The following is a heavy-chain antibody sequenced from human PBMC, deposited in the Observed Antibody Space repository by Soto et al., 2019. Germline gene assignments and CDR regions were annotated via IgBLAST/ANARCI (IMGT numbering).Heavy chain of an antibody. CDR1: GFTFSNSW. V-gene: IGHV3-15*07. D-gene: IGHD3-3*02. CDR2: IKSKTDGGTI. Sequence: GGSLRLSCAASGFTFSNSWMNWVRQAPGKGLEWVGRIKSKTDGGTIDYAAPVKGRFTISRDDSENTLFLQMNSLKGEDTAVYYCTTGIRRIGPLRGGYWGQGTLVTVSS. J-gene: IGHJ4*02. CDR3: TTGIRRIGPLRGGY.